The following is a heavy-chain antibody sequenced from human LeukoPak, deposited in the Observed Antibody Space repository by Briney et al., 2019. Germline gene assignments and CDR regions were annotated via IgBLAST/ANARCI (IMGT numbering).Heavy chain of an antibody. CDR1: GYTFSAHH. CDR3: SGRYGPGAV. V-gene: IGHV1-2*02. Sequence: ASVKVSCKASGYTFSAHHIHWVRQAPGQGLEWMGWIVPDGRDTKYAEKFQGRMTLTVDTSITTAYMELHSLTSDDTAVYYCSGRYGPGAVWGQGTLITASS. J-gene: IGHJ4*02. D-gene: IGHD3-10*01. CDR2: IVPDGRDT.